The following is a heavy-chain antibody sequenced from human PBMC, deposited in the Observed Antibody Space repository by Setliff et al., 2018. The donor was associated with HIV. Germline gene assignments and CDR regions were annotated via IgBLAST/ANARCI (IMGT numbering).Heavy chain of an antibody. CDR2: INPNSGGT. D-gene: IGHD4-17*01. J-gene: IGHJ4*02. V-gene: IGHV1-2*06. CDR1: GYTFTGYY. Sequence: ASVKVSCKASGYTFTGYYMHWVRQAPGQGLEWMGRINPNSGGTNYAQNLQGRVTMTTDKSTSTAYMELRSLRSDDTAVYYCARGQYGDELFDYWGQGTLVTVSS. CDR3: ARGQYGDELFDY.